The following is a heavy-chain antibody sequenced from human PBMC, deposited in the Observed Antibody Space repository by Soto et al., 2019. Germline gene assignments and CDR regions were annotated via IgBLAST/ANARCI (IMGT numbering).Heavy chain of an antibody. CDR3: AKAHSGLRRGYFDY. Sequence: EVQLLESGGGLVQPGGSLRLSCAASGFAFSNYDMNWARKDPGKGLEGVSCISAGGVSTYNADSVRGRFTMSRDNSKNTLYPRINSLRAENTAIHHCAKAHSGLRRGYFDYWGRGVLVTVS. CDR2: ISAGGVST. D-gene: IGHD6-19*01. V-gene: IGHV3-23*01. J-gene: IGHJ4*02. CDR1: GFAFSNYD.